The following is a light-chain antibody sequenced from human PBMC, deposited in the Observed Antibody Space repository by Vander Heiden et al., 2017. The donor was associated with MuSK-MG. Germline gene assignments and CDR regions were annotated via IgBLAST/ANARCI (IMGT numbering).Light chain of an antibody. Sequence: QSALTPPPSASGSPGQSVTISCTGTSSAVGGYNYVSWYQQHPGNAPKLMLYEVNKRPSGVPARFSASKAGNTASLTVSARQAEEEADYYDSSYAGSNSWVFGGGTKLTVL. CDR3: SSYAGSNSWV. V-gene: IGLV2-8*01. CDR1: SSAVGGYNY. CDR2: EVN. J-gene: IGLJ3*02.